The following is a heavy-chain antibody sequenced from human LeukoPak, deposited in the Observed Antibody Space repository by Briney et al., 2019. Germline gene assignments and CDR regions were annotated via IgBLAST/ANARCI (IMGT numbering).Heavy chain of an antibody. CDR1: GGSFSGYY. CDR2: INHSGST. D-gene: IGHD5-12*01. CDR3: ARGRGYSGGYYYYYMDV. Sequence: PSETLSLTCAVYGGSFSGYYWSWIRQPPGKGLEWIGEINHSGSTNYNPSLKSRVTISVDTSKNQFSLKLSSVTAADTAVYYCARGRGYSGGYYYYYMDVWGKGTTVTISS. V-gene: IGHV4-34*01. J-gene: IGHJ6*03.